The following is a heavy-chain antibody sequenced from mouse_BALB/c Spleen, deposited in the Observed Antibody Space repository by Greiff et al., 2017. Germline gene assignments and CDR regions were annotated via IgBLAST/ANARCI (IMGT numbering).Heavy chain of an antibody. V-gene: IGHV1S34*01. CDR2: ISCYNGAT. J-gene: IGHJ4*01. CDR1: GYSFTGYY. CDR3: AGYGNGLYAMDY. D-gene: IGHD2-10*02. Sequence: LVKTGASVKISCKASGYSFTGYYMHWVKQSHGKSLEWIGYISCYNGATSYNQKFKGKATFTVDTSSSTAYMQFNSLTSEDSAVYYCAGYGNGLYAMDYWGQGTSVTVSS.